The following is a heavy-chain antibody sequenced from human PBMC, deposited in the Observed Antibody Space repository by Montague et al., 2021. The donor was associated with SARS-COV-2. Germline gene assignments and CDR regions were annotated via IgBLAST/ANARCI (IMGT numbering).Heavy chain of an antibody. CDR3: ARRLYSFGSGTYRD. J-gene: IGHJ4*02. V-gene: IGHV4-34*01. Sequence: SETLSLTCTVPGGSFIGYYWGWIRQPPGKGLEWIGEINHNGNTQYNPSLKSRLTMSLDTSRTHLSLQVTSVTAADTAVYFCARRLYSFGSGTYRDWGQGTLVTVSS. CDR1: GGSFIGYY. CDR2: INHNGNT. D-gene: IGHD2-15*01.